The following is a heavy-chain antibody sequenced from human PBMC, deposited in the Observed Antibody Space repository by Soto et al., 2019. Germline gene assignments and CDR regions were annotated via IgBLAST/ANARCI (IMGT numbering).Heavy chain of an antibody. D-gene: IGHD4-17*01. Sequence: GGSLRLSCAASGFTFSDYYMSWIRQSPGKGLEWVSYISGSGSYTSYADAVKGRFTISRDNAKSSLYLQLNSLRAEDTAVYYCARDPLNIHDYGEGGDPDYWGPGTLVTVSS. CDR1: GFTFSDYY. CDR3: ARDPLNIHDYGEGGDPDY. CDR2: ISGSGSYT. J-gene: IGHJ4*02. V-gene: IGHV3-11*06.